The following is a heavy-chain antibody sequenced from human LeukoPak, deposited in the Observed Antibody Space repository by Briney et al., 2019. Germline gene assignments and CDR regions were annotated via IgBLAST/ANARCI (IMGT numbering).Heavy chain of an antibody. CDR3: AKGLICSPPIVVVPAAPGDY. CDR2: SSGSGGST. CDR1: VFTFSSEA. J-gene: IGHJ4*02. Sequence: PGGSLRLACAAPVFTFSSEAMSWVRQAPGKGLEWVSASSGSGGSTYYADSVNGRFTISRDNSKNTLYLQMNSLRAEDTAVYYCAKGLICSPPIVVVPAAPGDYGGQGTLVTVSS. V-gene: IGHV3-23*01. D-gene: IGHD2-2*01.